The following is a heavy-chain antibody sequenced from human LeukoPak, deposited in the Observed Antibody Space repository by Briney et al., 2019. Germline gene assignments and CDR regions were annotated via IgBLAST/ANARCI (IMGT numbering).Heavy chain of an antibody. CDR3: ARRGSSWYEYYFDY. D-gene: IGHD6-13*01. CDR1: GGSISSSSYY. V-gene: IGHV4-39*01. J-gene: IGHJ4*02. Sequence: SETLSLTCTVSGGSISSSSYYWGWIRQPPGKGLEWIGSIYYSGSTYYNPSLKSRVTISVDTSKNQFSLKLSSVTAADTAVYYCARRGSSWYEYYFDYWGQGTLVTVSS. CDR2: IYYSGST.